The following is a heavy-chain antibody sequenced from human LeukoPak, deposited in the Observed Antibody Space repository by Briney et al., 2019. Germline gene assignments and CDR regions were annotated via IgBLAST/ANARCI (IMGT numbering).Heavy chain of an antibody. D-gene: IGHD1-26*01. J-gene: IGHJ4*02. Sequence: EGSLRLSCAASGFTFSSYWMSWVRQAPGKGLEWVANIKEDGSEKYYVDSVKGRFTISRDNAKNSLYLLMNSLRAEDTAVYYCARERSGRSYYFDYWGQGTLVTVSS. V-gene: IGHV3-7*01. CDR1: GFTFSSYW. CDR2: IKEDGSEK. CDR3: ARERSGRSYYFDY.